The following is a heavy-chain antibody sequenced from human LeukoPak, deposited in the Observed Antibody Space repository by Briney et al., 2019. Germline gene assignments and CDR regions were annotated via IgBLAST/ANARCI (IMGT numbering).Heavy chain of an antibody. CDR1: GFTFSSYG. D-gene: IGHD6-13*01. V-gene: IGHV3-30*02. J-gene: IGHJ4*02. Sequence: GGSLRLSCAASGFTFSSYGMHWVRQAPGKGLEWVAFIRYDGSNKYYADSVKGRFTISRDNSKNTLYLQMNSLRAEDTAVYYCAKDRDSSSWYGGYYFDYWGQGTLVTVSS. CDR3: AKDRDSSSWYGGYYFDY. CDR2: IRYDGSNK.